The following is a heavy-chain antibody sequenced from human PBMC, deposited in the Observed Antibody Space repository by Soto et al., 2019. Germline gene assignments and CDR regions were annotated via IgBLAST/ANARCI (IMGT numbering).Heavy chain of an antibody. CDR3: ASQDCSGGTCYPDN. CDR2: IYHSGTT. D-gene: IGHD2-15*01. Sequence: PETLSLTCTVSGGSISSSNWWSWVRQPPGKGLEWIGEIYHSGTTNYNPSIKSRVTISLDKFMNEISLKLTSVTAADTAVYYCASQDCSGGTCYPDNWGQGTLVTVS. CDR1: GGSISSSNW. V-gene: IGHV4-4*03. J-gene: IGHJ4*02.